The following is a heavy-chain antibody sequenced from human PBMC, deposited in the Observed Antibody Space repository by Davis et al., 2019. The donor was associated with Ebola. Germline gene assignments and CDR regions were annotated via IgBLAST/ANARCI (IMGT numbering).Heavy chain of an antibody. CDR3: ARGVGAAGDY. D-gene: IGHD6-13*01. CDR1: GYSFSSND. CDR2: MNPNSGNT. V-gene: IGHV1-8*02. J-gene: IGHJ4*02. Sequence: ASVKVSCKASGYSFSSNDINWVRQATGQGLEWMGWMNPNSGNTAYAQKFQGRVTMTRDTSISTAYMELSSLRSEDTAAYYCARGVGAAGDYWGQGTLVTVSS.